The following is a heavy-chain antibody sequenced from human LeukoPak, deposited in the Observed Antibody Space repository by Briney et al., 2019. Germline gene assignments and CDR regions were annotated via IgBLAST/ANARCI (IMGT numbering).Heavy chain of an antibody. Sequence: GGSLRLSCAASGFIVSNTYMTWVRQAPGKGLEWVSVIHNDGSTYYADSVKGRFTISRDNAKNSLYLQMNSLRAEDTAVYYCARRSEDIYYYYYYMDVWGKGTTVTVSS. CDR1: GFIVSNTY. CDR2: IHNDGST. D-gene: IGHD2-15*01. J-gene: IGHJ6*03. CDR3: ARRSEDIYYYYYYMDV. V-gene: IGHV3-53*01.